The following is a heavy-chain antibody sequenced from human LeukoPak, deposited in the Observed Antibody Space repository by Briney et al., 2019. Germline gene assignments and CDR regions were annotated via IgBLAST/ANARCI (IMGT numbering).Heavy chain of an antibody. J-gene: IGHJ5*02. CDR2: ISHDGMNA. CDR1: GLHFSGTA. D-gene: IGHD6-19*01. Sequence: GGSLRLSCAASGLHFSGTAVSCVRQAPGKGLEWVSAISHDGMNAYYTDSVKGRFTISRDNSKKTVSLEMSSLTAADTGVYYCAKDGAQYSSGPECDPRGQGALVTVSP. CDR3: AKDGAQYSSGPECDP. V-gene: IGHV3-23*01.